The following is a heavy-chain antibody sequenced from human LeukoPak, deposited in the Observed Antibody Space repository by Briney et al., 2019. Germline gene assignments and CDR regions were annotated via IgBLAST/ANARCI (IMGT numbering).Heavy chain of an antibody. CDR3: ASSQQELGYCSGGSCPRYFQH. CDR1: GGSFSGYY. V-gene: IGHV4-34*01. CDR2: INHSGST. D-gene: IGHD2-15*01. Sequence: SETLSLTCAVYGGSFSGYYWSWIRQPPGKGLEWIGEINHSGSTNYNPSLKSRVTISVDTSKNQFSLKLSSVTAADTAVYYCASSQQELGYCSGGSCPRYFQHWGEATLVTVSS. J-gene: IGHJ1*01.